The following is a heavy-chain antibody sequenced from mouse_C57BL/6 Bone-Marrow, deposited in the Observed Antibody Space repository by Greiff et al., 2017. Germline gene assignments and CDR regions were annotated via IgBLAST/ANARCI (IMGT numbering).Heavy chain of an antibody. CDR2: ISSGGSYT. CDR1: GFTFSSYG. J-gene: IGHJ2*01. V-gene: IGHV5-6*02. CDR3: ARHPLPYYFDY. Sequence: EVMLVESGGDLVKPGGSLKLSCAASGFTFSSYGMSWVRQTPDKRLAWVATISSGGSYTYYPDSVKGRFTISRDNAKNTLYLQMSSLKSEDTAMYYCARHPLPYYFDYWGQGTTLTVSS.